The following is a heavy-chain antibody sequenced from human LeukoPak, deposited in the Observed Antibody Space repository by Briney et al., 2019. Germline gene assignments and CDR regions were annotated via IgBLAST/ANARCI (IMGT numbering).Heavy chain of an antibody. CDR2: IYYSGST. J-gene: IGHJ3*02. D-gene: IGHD1-26*01. V-gene: IGHV4-59*01. CDR1: GGSISSYY. Sequence: PSETLSLTCTVSGGSISSYYWSWIRQPPGKGPEWIGYIYYSGSTNYNPSLKGRVTISVDTSKNQFSLKLSSVTAADTAVYYCARALGKWEPDAFDIWGQGTMVTVSS. CDR3: ARALGKWEPDAFDI.